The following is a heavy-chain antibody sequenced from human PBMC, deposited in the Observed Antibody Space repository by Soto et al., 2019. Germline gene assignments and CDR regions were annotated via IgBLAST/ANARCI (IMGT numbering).Heavy chain of an antibody. Sequence: QVQLVESGGGVVQPGRSLRLSCAASGFTFSSYGMHWVRQAPGKGLEWGAVISYDGSNKYYADSVKGRFTISRDNSKNTLYMQMNSLRAEDTAVYYCAKDRQQRGYSGYGTFDYWGQGTLVTVSS. CDR1: GFTFSSYG. CDR2: ISYDGSNK. CDR3: AKDRQQRGYSGYGTFDY. D-gene: IGHD5-12*01. V-gene: IGHV3-30*18. J-gene: IGHJ4*02.